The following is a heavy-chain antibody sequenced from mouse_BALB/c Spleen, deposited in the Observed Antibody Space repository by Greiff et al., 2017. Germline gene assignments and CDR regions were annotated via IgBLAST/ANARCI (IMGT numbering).Heavy chain of an antibody. CDR2: IYPGDGDT. D-gene: IGHD2-4*01. CDR3: ARGITTVAY. Sequence: QVQLKESGAELVRPGSSVKISCKASGYAFSSYWMNWVKQRPGQGLEWIGQIYPGDGDTNYNGKFKGKATLTADKSSSTAYMQLSSLTSEDSAVYFCARGITTVAYWGQGTLVTVSA. J-gene: IGHJ3*01. CDR1: GYAFSSYW. V-gene: IGHV1-80*01.